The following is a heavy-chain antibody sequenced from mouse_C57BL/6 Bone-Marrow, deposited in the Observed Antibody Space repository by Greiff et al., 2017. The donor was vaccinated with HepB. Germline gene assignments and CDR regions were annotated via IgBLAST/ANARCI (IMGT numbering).Heavy chain of an antibody. V-gene: IGHV1-26*01. Sequence: EVQLQQSGPELVKPGASVKISCKASGYTFTDYYMNWVKQSHGKSLEWIGDINPNNGGTSYNQKFKGKATLTVDKSSSTAYMELRSLTSEDSAVYYCASGCTYYFDYWGQGTTLTVSS. CDR1: GYTFTDYY. CDR2: INPNNGGT. D-gene: IGHD5-1*01. J-gene: IGHJ2*01. CDR3: ASGCTYYFDY.